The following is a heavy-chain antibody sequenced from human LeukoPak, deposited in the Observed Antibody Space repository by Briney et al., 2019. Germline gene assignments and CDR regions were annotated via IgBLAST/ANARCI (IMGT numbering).Heavy chain of an antibody. CDR2: INPNSGGT. CDR3: ARDSIEITYYDFWSGYYDH. D-gene: IGHD3-3*01. CDR1: GYTFTGYY. J-gene: IGHJ4*02. Sequence: GASVKVSCKASGYTFTGYYMHWVRQAPGQGLEWMGWINPNSGGTNYAQKFQGRVTMTRDTSISTAYMELSRLRSDDTAVYYCARDSIEITYYDFWSGYYDHWGQGTLVTVSS. V-gene: IGHV1-2*02.